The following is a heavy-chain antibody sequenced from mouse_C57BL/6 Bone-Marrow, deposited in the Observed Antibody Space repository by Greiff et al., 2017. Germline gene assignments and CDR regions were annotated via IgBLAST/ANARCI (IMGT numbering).Heavy chain of an antibody. CDR3: ATGFYYYGSSYEVDY. D-gene: IGHD1-1*01. CDR2: INPGSGGT. Sequence: VQRVESGAELVRPGPSVKVSCKASGYSFTNYLIEWVKQRPGQGLEWIGVINPGSGGTNYNEKFKGKATLTADKSSSTAYMQLSSLTSEDSAVYFWATGFYYYGSSYEVDYWGQGTTLTVSS. CDR1: GYSFTNYL. V-gene: IGHV1-54*01. J-gene: IGHJ2*01.